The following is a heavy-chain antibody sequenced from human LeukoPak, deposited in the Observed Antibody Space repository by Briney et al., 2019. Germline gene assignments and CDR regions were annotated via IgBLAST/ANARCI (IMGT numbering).Heavy chain of an antibody. CDR3: ARVVARYTLVNGRFDP. CDR1: GGSFSGYY. D-gene: IGHD4-23*01. CDR2: INHSGST. V-gene: IGHV4-34*01. J-gene: IGHJ5*02. Sequence: SETLSLTCAVYGGSFSGYYWSWIRQPPGKGREWIGEINHSGSTNYNPSLKSRVTRSVDTSNNQFSLKLSSVTAADTAVYYCARVVARYTLVNGRFDPWGQGTLVTVSS.